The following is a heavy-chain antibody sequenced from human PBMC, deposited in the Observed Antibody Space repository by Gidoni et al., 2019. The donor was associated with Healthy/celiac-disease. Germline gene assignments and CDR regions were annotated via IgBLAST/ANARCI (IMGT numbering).Heavy chain of an antibody. CDR1: GGTFSSYA. CDR3: ARDLGYCSSTSCHNYYGMDV. V-gene: IGHV1-69*01. D-gene: IGHD2-2*02. CDR2: IIPIFGTA. Sequence: QVRLVQSGAEGKKPGSSVKVSCKASGGTFSSYAVSWVRQAPGQGLEWMGGIIPIFGTANYAQKFQGRVTITADESTSTAYMELSSLRSEDTAVYYCARDLGYCSSTSCHNYYGMDVWGQGTTVTVSS. J-gene: IGHJ6*02.